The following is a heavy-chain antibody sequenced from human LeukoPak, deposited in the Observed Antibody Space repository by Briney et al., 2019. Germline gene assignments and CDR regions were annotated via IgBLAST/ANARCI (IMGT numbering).Heavy chain of an antibody. Sequence: GRSLRLPCAASGFTFSSYAMHWVRQAPGKGLEWVAVISYDGSNKYYADSVKGRFTISRDNSKNTLYLQMNSLRAEDTAVYYCARGPRITMIVVVITQYYMDVWGKGTTVTVSS. D-gene: IGHD3-22*01. V-gene: IGHV3-30*01. J-gene: IGHJ6*03. CDR1: GFTFSSYA. CDR3: ARGPRITMIVVVITQYYMDV. CDR2: ISYDGSNK.